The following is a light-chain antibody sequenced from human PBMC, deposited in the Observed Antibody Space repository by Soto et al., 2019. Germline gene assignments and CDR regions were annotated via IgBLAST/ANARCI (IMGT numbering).Light chain of an antibody. CDR1: SSDVGGYTY. CDR2: DVS. Sequence: QSALTQPRSVSGSPGQSVSISCIGTSSDVGGYTYVSWYQQHPGKAPKVMIYDVSKRPSGVPDRFSGSKSGNTASLTISGLQSEDEADYYCCSYAGRYTYVFGTGTRSPS. J-gene: IGLJ1*01. CDR3: CSYAGRYTYV. V-gene: IGLV2-11*01.